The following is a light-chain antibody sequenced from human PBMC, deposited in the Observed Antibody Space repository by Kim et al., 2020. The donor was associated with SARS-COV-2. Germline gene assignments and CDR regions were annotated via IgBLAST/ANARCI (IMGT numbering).Light chain of an antibody. J-gene: IGLJ2*01. V-gene: IGLV3-19*01. Sequence: SSELTQDPAVSVALGQTVRITCQGDSLRSYYATWYQQKPGQAPILVIYGKNNRPSGIPDRFSGSSSGNTASLTITGTQAGDEADYYCNSRDSNDNGGFGG. CDR3: NSRDSNDNGG. CDR2: GKN. CDR1: SLRSYY.